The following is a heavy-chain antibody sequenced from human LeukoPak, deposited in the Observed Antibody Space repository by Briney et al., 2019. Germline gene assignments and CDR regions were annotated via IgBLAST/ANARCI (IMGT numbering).Heavy chain of an antibody. Sequence: HPGGSLRLSCAASGFTFSSYAMSWVRQAPGKGLEWVSAISGSGGSTYYADSVKGRFTISRDNSKNTLYLQMNSLRAEDTAVYYCAKEKDVLLWFGELPDQNYFDYWGQGTLVTVSS. CDR3: AKEKDVLLWFGELPDQNYFDY. J-gene: IGHJ4*02. CDR1: GFTFSSYA. V-gene: IGHV3-23*01. CDR2: ISGSGGST. D-gene: IGHD3-10*01.